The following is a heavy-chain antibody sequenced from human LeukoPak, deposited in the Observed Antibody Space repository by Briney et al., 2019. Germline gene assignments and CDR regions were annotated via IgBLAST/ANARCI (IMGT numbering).Heavy chain of an antibody. D-gene: IGHD4-23*01. CDR2: IYSGGST. J-gene: IGHJ4*02. V-gene: IGHV3-66*02. CDR1: GFTVSSNY. CDR3: ARAPTTVVYAPN. Sequence: GGSLRLSCAASGFTVSSNYMSWVRQAPGQGLELVSVIYSGGSTYYADSVKGRFTISRDNSKNTLYLQMNSLRAEDTAVYYCARAPTTVVYAPNWGQGTLVTVSS.